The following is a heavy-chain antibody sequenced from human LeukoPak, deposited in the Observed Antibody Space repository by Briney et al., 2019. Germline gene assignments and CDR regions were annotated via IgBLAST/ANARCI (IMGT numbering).Heavy chain of an antibody. CDR2: IYYSGST. V-gene: IGHV4-59*01. CDR3: ARDLLPGENAFDI. D-gene: IGHD3-10*01. CDR1: GGSISSYY. Sequence: SETLSLTCTVSGGSISSYYWSWIRQPPGKGLEWIGYIYYSGSTNYNPSLKSRVTISADTSKNQFSLKLSSVTAADTAVYYCARDLLPGENAFDIWGQGTMVTVSS. J-gene: IGHJ3*02.